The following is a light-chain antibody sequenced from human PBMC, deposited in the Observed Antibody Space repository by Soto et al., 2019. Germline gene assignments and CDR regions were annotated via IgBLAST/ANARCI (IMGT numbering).Light chain of an antibody. J-gene: IGKJ1*01. CDR2: GAS. CDR3: QQYGSSPTWT. CDR1: QSVSCSY. Sequence: EIGWTQSPGTLSLSPGERATLSCRASQSVSCSYLAWYQQKPGQAPRLLIYGASSRATGIPDRFSGSGCGKDFTLSISRLEPEDFAVYYCQQYGSSPTWTFGQGTKVEIK. V-gene: IGKV3-20*01.